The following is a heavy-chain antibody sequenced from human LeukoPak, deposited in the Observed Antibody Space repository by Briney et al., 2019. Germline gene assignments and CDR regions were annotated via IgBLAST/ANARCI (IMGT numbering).Heavy chain of an antibody. CDR2: IHTSGSS. CDR1: GVSISSYY. J-gene: IGHJ4*02. V-gene: IGHV4-4*07. CDR3: ARGVTVMIVHTRAFDY. Sequence: PSETLSLTCTVSGVSISSYYWSCIRQPAGKGLEWIERIHTSGSSNYNPALKRRVTMSEDTSKNQFSLKLSSVTAADTAVFYCARGVTVMIVHTRAFDYWGQGTLVTVSS. D-gene: IGHD3-22*01.